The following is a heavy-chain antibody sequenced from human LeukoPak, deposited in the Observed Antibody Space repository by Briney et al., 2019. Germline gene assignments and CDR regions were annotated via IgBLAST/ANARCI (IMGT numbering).Heavy chain of an antibody. J-gene: IGHJ4*02. Sequence: GGSLRLSCAASGFTFSNNDLSWVRQAPGKGLEWVSSIRGSGSNTFYADSVKGRFAIPRDNSKSTLYLQMNSLRAEDTAVYYCAKDWTRTGTNFFDYWGQGTLVTVSS. CDR1: GFTFSNND. CDR2: IRGSGSNT. CDR3: AKDWTRTGTNFFDY. D-gene: IGHD1-1*01. V-gene: IGHV3-23*01.